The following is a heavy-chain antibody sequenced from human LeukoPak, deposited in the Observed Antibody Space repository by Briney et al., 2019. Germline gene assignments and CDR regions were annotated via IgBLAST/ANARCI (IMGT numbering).Heavy chain of an antibody. V-gene: IGHV4-59*11. CDR3: AREVYSSGYLAPFDI. D-gene: IGHD3-22*01. J-gene: IGHJ3*02. Sequence: SETLSLTCTVSGGSISSHYWSWIRQPPGKGLEWIGYIYYSGSTNYNPSLKSRVTISVDTSKNQFSLKLSSVTAADTAVYYCAREVYSSGYLAPFDIWGQGTMVTVSS. CDR1: GGSISSHY. CDR2: IYYSGST.